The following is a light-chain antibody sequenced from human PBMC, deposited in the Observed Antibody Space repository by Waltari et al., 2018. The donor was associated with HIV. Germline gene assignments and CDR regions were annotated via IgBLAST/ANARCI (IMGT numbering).Light chain of an antibody. J-gene: IGLJ1*01. CDR2: DDG. CDR1: NIGSKS. CDR3: QVWDSSSDHYV. V-gene: IGLV3-21*04. Sequence: SYVLTQPPSVSVAPGKTARITRGGNNIGSKSVHWYQQKPGQAPDLVIYDDGDRPSGSLWSYSGSNSGNTATLSISRGEAGDEADYYCQVWDSSSDHYVFGTGTKVTVL.